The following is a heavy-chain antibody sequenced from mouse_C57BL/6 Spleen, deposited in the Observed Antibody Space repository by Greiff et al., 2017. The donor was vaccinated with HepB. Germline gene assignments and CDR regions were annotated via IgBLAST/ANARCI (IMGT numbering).Heavy chain of an antibody. J-gene: IGHJ2*01. D-gene: IGHD1-1*01. CDR3: ARRENYYGSDYFDD. Sequence: QVQLKQPGAELVKPGASVKLSCKASGYPFTSYWMHWVKQRPGRGLEWIGRIDPNSGGTKYNEKFKSKATLTVDKPSSTAYMPLSSLTSEDSAVYYCARRENYYGSDYFDDWGQGTTLTVSS. CDR2: IDPNSGGT. V-gene: IGHV1-72*01. CDR1: GYPFTSYW.